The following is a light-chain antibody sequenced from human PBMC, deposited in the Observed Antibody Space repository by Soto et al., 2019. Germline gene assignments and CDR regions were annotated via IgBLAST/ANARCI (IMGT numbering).Light chain of an antibody. Sequence: QSVLTQPPAVSAAPGQRVTISCSGSSCKSGSNLVSWYQQLPGTAPKLLIYDNNKRASGIPGRFSGSKSRTSATLGITGLQTGDEADYYCGTWDSSMSGGVFGTGTKGTVL. V-gene: IGLV1-51*01. CDR3: GTWDSSMSGGV. CDR2: DNN. J-gene: IGLJ1*01. CDR1: SCKSGSNL.